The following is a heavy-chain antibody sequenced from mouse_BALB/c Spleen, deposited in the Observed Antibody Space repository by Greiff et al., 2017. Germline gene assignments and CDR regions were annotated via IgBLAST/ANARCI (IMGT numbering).Heavy chain of an antibody. CDR1: GYTFTSYT. CDR2: INPSSGYT. D-gene: IGHD2-4*01. CDR3: AIYYDYFFAY. Sequence: QVQLKQSAAELARPGASVKMSCKASGYTFTSYTMHWVKQRPGQGLEWIGYINPSSGYTEYNQKFKDKTTLTADKSSSTAYMQLSSLTSEDSAVYYCAIYYDYFFAYWGQGTLVTVSA. J-gene: IGHJ3*01. V-gene: IGHV1-4*02.